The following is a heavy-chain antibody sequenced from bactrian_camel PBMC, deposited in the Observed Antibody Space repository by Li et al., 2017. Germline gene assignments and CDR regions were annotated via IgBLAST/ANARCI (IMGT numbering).Heavy chain of an antibody. J-gene: IGHJ4*01. CDR3: AADRVRGYSVLTPRAFRN. CDR2: IIDTDGST. D-gene: IGHD5*01. Sequence: HVQLVESGGGSVKAGGSLTLTCVASGYTYNHYCMGWFRLAPGKEREGVAIIDTDGSTFYADSVAGRFTISRDNAKNTVYLQMNSLKPEDTAVYYCAADRVRGYSVLTPRAFRNWGQGTQVTVS. CDR1: GYTYNHYC. V-gene: IGHV3S63*01.